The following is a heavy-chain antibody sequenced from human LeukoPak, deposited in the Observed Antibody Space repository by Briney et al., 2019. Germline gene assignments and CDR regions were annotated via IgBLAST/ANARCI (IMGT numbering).Heavy chain of an antibody. J-gene: IGHJ5*02. D-gene: IGHD2-2*01. V-gene: IGHV4-30-4*08. Sequence: SQTLSLTCTVSGGSISSGDYYWSWIRQPPGKGPEWIGYINYSGSTFHYNPSLKSRVTISVDTSKNQFSLRLSSVTAADTAVYYCASTNCSSASCYGANWFDPWGQGTLVTVSS. CDR3: ASTNCSSASCYGANWFDP. CDR2: INYSGST. CDR1: GGSISSGDYY.